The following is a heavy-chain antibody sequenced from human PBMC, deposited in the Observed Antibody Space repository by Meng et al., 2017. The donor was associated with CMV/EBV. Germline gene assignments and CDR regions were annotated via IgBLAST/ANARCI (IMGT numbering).Heavy chain of an antibody. CDR2: IIPIFGTA. CDR1: GGTFSSYA. J-gene: IGHJ6*02. V-gene: IGHV1-69*05. Sequence: SVKVSCKASGGTFSSYAISWVRQAPGQGLEWMGGIIPIFGTANYAQKVQGRVTITTDESTSTAYMELSSLRSEDTAVYYCASFYYCSSTSCYTENYYYYGMDVWGQGTTVTVSS. CDR3: ASFYYCSSTSCYTENYYYYGMDV. D-gene: IGHD2-2*02.